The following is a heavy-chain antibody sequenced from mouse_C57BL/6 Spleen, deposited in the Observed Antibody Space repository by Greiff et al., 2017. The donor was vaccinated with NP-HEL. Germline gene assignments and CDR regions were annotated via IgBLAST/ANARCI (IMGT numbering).Heavy chain of an antibody. CDR2: ISDGGSYT. V-gene: IGHV5-4*03. CDR3: ARAAQATGAWFAY. Sequence: EVKLVESGGGLVKPGGSLKLSCAASGFTFSSYAMSWVRQTPEKRLEWVATISDGGSYTYYPDNVKGRFTISRDNAKNNLYLQMSHLKSEDTAMYYCARAAQATGAWFAYWGQGTLVTVSA. J-gene: IGHJ3*01. CDR1: GFTFSSYA. D-gene: IGHD3-2*02.